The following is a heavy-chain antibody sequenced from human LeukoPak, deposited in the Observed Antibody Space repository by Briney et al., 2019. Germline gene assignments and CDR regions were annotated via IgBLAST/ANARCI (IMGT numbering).Heavy chain of an antibody. D-gene: IGHD4/OR15-4a*01. J-gene: IGHJ4*02. V-gene: IGHV3-53*01. CDR3: ARRAGAYSHPYDH. CDR2: IYSGTI. CDR1: GFTFSTYN. Sequence: GGSLRLSCAASGFTFSTYNMNWVRQAPGKGLEWVSFIYSGTIHYSDSVKGRFTISRDNSKNTLYLQMNSLRAEDTAVYYCARRAGAYSHPYDHWGQGTLVTVSS.